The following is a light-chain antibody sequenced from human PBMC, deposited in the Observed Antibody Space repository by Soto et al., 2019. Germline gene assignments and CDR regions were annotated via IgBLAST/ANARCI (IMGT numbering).Light chain of an antibody. CDR2: AAS. CDR3: QQSYSTPPNT. V-gene: IGKV1-39*01. J-gene: IGKJ1*01. CDR1: QSISSY. Sequence: DIQMTQSPSSLSASVGDRVTITCRASQSISSYLNWYQQKPGKAPKLLIYAASSLQSVVPSRFSGSGSGTDFTLTISSLQPEDFATYYCQQSYSTPPNTFGQGTKVEIK.